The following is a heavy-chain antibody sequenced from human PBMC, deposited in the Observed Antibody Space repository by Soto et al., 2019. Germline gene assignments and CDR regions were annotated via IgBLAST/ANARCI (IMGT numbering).Heavy chain of an antibody. CDR3: ARDWDTGSPSPEDV. Sequence: QVQLVESGGGVVQPGRSLRLSCAASGFTFSSYGMHWVRQAPGKGLEWVAVIWYDGSNKYYADSVKGRFTISRDNSKNKLYLQMNSLRAEDTAVYYCARDWDTGSPSPEDVWGQGTTVTVSS. CDR2: IWYDGSNK. J-gene: IGHJ6*02. D-gene: IGHD5-18*01. V-gene: IGHV3-33*01. CDR1: GFTFSSYG.